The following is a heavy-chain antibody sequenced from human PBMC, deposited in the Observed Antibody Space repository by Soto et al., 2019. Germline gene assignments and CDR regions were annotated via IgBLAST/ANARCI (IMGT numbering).Heavy chain of an antibody. D-gene: IGHD1-26*01. V-gene: IGHV1-69*01. CDR2: IIPIFGTA. CDR3: ARDGGRHSGGIDY. J-gene: IGHJ4*02. CDR1: GGTFSSYS. Sequence: QVQLVQSGAEVKKPGSWVKVSCKASGGTFSSYSINWVRQAPGQGLEWMGVIIPIFGTANYAKKFQCRVTITADESTSTAYMELSSLRSEDTAVYYCARDGGRHSGGIDYWGQGTLVTVSS.